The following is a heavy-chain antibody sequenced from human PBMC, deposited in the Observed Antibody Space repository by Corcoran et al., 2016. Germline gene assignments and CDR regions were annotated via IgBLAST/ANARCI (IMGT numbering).Heavy chain of an antibody. CDR3: IRDLWYQLLVYSYYGMDV. Sequence: QVQLVQSGAEVQKPGASVKVSCKASGYTFTRCAMHWVRQAPGQRLEWMGWISGGNGNTKYSQKFQGRVTISRDTSASTAYMELSSLRSEDTAVYYCIRDLWYQLLVYSYYGMDVWGQGTTVTVSS. D-gene: IGHD2-2*01. CDR2: ISGGNGNT. CDR1: GYTFTRCA. J-gene: IGHJ6*02. V-gene: IGHV1-3*01.